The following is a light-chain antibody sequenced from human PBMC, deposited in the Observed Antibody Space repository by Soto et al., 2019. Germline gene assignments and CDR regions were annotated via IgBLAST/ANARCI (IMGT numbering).Light chain of an antibody. Sequence: QSALTEPASVSGSPGQSITISCTGTSSDVGAYNYVSWYQQHPGKAPQLMIYDVSNRPSGVSGRFSGSKSGNTASLTISGLQAEDEADYYCSSYTNSDNLVVFGGGTKLTVL. J-gene: IGLJ2*01. CDR2: DVS. CDR1: SSDVGAYNY. V-gene: IGLV2-14*03. CDR3: SSYTNSDNLVV.